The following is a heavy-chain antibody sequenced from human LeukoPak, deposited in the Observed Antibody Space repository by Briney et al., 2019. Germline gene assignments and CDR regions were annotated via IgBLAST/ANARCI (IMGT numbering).Heavy chain of an antibody. CDR3: ARETSQKGAHYMDV. D-gene: IGHD3-16*01. V-gene: IGHV4-61*01. CDR1: GDSISSSSSY. Sequence: SETLSLTCTVSGDSISSSSSYWGWIRQPPGEGLEWIGYIYYSGSTNYNPSLKSRVTISVDTSKNQFSLKLSSVTAADTAVYYCARETSQKGAHYMDVWGKGTTVTISS. CDR2: IYYSGST. J-gene: IGHJ6*03.